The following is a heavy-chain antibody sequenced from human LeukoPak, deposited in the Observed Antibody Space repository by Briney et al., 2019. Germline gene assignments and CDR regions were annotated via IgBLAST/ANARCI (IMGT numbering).Heavy chain of an antibody. CDR2: ISGSGGST. CDR3: ANTGMRRWLQFLDY. V-gene: IGHV3-23*01. Sequence: PGGSLRLSCAASGFXFSSYAMSWVRQAPGKGLEWVSAISGSGGSTYYADSVKGRFTISRDNSKNTLYLQMNSLRAEDTAVYYCANTGMRRWLQFLDYWGQGTLVTVSS. CDR1: GFXFSSYA. J-gene: IGHJ4*02. D-gene: IGHD5-24*01.